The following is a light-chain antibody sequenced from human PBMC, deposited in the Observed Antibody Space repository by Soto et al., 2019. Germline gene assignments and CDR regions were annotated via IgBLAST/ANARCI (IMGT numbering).Light chain of an antibody. CDR1: RSNIGNNA. CDR2: YDD. CDR3: AAWDDRLNGPV. V-gene: IGLV1-36*01. J-gene: IGLJ3*02. Sequence: QSVVTQPPSVSEAPRQRVTISCSGSRSNIGNNAVNWYQQVPGKAPKLLIYYDDLLPSGVSDRFSGSKSGTSGSLAISGLQSEDEADYYCAAWDDRLNGPVFGGGTKLTVL.